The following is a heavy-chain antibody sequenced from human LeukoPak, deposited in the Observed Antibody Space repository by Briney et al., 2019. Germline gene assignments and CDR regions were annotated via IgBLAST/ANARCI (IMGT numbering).Heavy chain of an antibody. CDR3: ARRSALYCSSTSCRYNWFDP. D-gene: IGHD2-2*01. J-gene: IGHJ5*02. CDR1: GGSFSGYY. Sequence: SETLSLTCAVYGGSFSGYYWSWIRQPPGKGLEWIGEINHSGSTNYNPSLKSRVTISVDTSKNQFSLKLSSVTAADTAVYYCARRSALYCSSTSCRYNWFDPWGQGTLVTVSS. CDR2: INHSGST. V-gene: IGHV4-34*01.